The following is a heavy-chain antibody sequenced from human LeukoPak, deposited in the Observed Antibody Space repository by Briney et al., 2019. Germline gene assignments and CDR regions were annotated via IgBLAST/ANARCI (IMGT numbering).Heavy chain of an antibody. CDR2: ISDDSSSI. CDR1: GFTFSNYW. V-gene: IGHV3-21*01. Sequence: PGGSLRLSCAASGFTFSNYWMNWFRQAPGKGLEWVSSISDDSSSIYYAHSVKGRFTIPRDNAKNSLYLQMNSLGVEDTAVYYCARDSGSCDFDYWGQGTLVTVSS. J-gene: IGHJ4*02. CDR3: ARDSGSCDFDY. D-gene: IGHD1-26*01.